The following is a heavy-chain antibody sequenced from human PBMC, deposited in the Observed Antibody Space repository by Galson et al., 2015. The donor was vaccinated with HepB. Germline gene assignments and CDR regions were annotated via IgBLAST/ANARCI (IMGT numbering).Heavy chain of an antibody. CDR3: ASALRYYYGMAV. V-gene: IGHV1-24*01. J-gene: IGHJ6*02. D-gene: IGHD3-9*01. CDR1: GYTLTELS. CDR2: FDPDDGET. Sequence: SVKVSCKVSGYTLTELSMHWVRQAPGKGLEWMGGFDPDDGETIYAQKFQGRVTMTGDTSTDTAYMELSSLRSEDTAVYYCASALRYYYGMAVWGQGTTVTVAS.